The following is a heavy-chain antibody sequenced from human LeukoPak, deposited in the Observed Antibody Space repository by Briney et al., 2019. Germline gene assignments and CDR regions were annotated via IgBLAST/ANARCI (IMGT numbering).Heavy chain of an antibody. D-gene: IGHD2-15*01. J-gene: IGHJ4*02. CDR3: AYDLVVVAATPV. Sequence: ASVKVSCKASGYTFTGYYMHWVRQAPGQGLEWMGRINPNSGGTNYAQKFQGRVTMTRDTSISTAYMELSRLRSDDTAVYYCAYDLVVVAATPVWGQGILVTVSS. CDR2: INPNSGGT. V-gene: IGHV1-2*06. CDR1: GYTFTGYY.